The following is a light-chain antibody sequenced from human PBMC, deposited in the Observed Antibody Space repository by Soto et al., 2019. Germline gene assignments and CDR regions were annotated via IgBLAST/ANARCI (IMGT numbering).Light chain of an antibody. CDR3: QQRSNWPPRMYT. CDR2: DAS. J-gene: IGKJ2*01. V-gene: IGKV3-11*01. Sequence: EIVLTQSPATLSLSPGERATLSCRASQSVSSYLAWYQQKAGQAPRLLIYDASNRATGIPGRFSGSGSGTDFTLTISSLEPEDFAVYYCQQRSNWPPRMYTFGQGTKLEIK. CDR1: QSVSSY.